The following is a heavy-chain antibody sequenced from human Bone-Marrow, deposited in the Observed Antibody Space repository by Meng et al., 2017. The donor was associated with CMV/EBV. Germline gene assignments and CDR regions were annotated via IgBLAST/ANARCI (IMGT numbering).Heavy chain of an antibody. CDR3: AKSTTVTDFDY. J-gene: IGHJ4*02. CDR2: IYPGDSDT. Sequence: GGSLRLSCKGSGYTFTNYWIGWVRQMPGKGLECMGIIYPGDSDTKYSPSFQGHVTISVDKSINTAYLQWSSLKASDTAMYYCAKSTTVTDFDYWVQGTLVTFSS. V-gene: IGHV5-51*01. CDR1: GYTFTNYW. D-gene: IGHD4-11*01.